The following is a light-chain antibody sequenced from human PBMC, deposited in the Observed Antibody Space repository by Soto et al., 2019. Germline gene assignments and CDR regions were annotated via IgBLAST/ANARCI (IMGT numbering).Light chain of an antibody. CDR3: QQFYDYPLT. CDR1: HAIITL. J-gene: IGKJ4*02. V-gene: IGKV1D-13*01. Sequence: AIQLTQSPSSLSASVGYRVTITCRSSHAIITLCAWYQQKPGRAPKLLIFDASSLETGVPSRFSGSGSGADFTLTISSLQPEDFATYYCQQFYDYPLTFGGGTKV. CDR2: DAS.